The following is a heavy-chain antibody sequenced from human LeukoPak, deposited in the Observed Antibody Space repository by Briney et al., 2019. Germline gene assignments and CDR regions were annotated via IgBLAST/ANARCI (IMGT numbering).Heavy chain of an antibody. CDR3: ARGIDY. CDR2: ISYDGSNK. CDR1: GFTFSSYG. V-gene: IGHV3-30*03. J-gene: IGHJ4*02. Sequence: PGGSLRFSCAASGFTFSSYGMHWVRQAPGKGLEWVAVISYDGSNKYYADSVKGRFTISRDNSKNTLYLQMSSLRAEDTAVYYCARGIDYWGRGTLVTVSS.